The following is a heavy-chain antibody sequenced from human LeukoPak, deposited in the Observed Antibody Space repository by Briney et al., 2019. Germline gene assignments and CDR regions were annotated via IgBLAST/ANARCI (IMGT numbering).Heavy chain of an antibody. V-gene: IGHV3-23*01. D-gene: IGHD3-10*01. J-gene: IGHJ3*02. CDR1: GFTSTNYA. CDR3: ARNYYYASGNNYAFDI. CDR2: ISGSGATT. Sequence: GGSLRLSCAASGFTSTNYAMGWVRQAPGKGLEWVSTISGSGATTYYADSVKGRFTISRDNAKNSLYLQMNSLRAEDTAVYYCARNYYYASGNNYAFDIWGQGTMVTVSS.